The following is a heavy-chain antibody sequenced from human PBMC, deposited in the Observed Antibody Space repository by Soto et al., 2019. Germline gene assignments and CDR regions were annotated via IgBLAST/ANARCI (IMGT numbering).Heavy chain of an antibody. J-gene: IGHJ3*02. CDR1: GYTFTSYD. CDR2: MNPNSGNT. Sequence: QVQLVQSGAEVKKPGASVKVSCKASGYTFTSYDINWVRQATGQGLEWMGWMNPNSGNTGYAQKFQGXXTXTMXTSISTAYMELSSLRSEDTAVYYCARFALTDAFDIWGQGTMVTVSS. V-gene: IGHV1-8*01. CDR3: ARFALTDAFDI.